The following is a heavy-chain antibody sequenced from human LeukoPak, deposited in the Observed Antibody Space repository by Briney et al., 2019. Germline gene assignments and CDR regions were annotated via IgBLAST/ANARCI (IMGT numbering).Heavy chain of an antibody. V-gene: IGHV3-20*04. CDR1: GFTFDDHG. Sequence: PGGSLRLSCAASGFTFDDHGMSWVRQAPGKGLEWVSGINWNGGSTGYADSVKGRFTISRDNAKNSLYLQMNSLRAEDTALYYCARVRIASRAYYFDYWGQGTLVTVSS. J-gene: IGHJ4*02. D-gene: IGHD2-15*01. CDR2: INWNGGST. CDR3: ARVRIASRAYYFDY.